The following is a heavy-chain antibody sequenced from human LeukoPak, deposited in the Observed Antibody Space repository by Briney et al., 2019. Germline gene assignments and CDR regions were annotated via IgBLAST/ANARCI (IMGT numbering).Heavy chain of an antibody. CDR1: GFTFNSYG. Sequence: GRSLRLSCAASGFTFNSYGMHWVRQAPGKGLEWVAVIWYDGSNKYYADSVKGRFTISRDNSKNTLYLQMNSLRAEDTAVYYCARESRQLLWFGELRRWGQGTLVTVSS. CDR2: IWYDGSNK. V-gene: IGHV3-33*01. D-gene: IGHD3-10*01. CDR3: ARESRQLLWFGELRR. J-gene: IGHJ4*02.